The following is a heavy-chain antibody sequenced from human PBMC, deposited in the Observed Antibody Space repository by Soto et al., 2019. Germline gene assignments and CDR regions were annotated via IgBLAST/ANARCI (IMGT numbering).Heavy chain of an antibody. J-gene: IGHJ4*02. CDR1: GFAVNRDY. D-gene: IGHD2-2*01. CDR2: IFGGGTT. V-gene: IGHV3-53*01. CDR3: VRTSSY. Sequence: AGSLRLSCAASGFAVNRDYMSWVRQAPGKGLEWVSVIFGGGTTFYSDSVRGRFIISRDNSKNTVYLQMNSLRAEDTAVYYCVRTSSYWGQGTLVTVSS.